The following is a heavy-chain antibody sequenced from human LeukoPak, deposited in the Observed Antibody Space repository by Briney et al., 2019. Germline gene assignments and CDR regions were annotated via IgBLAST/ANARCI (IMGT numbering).Heavy chain of an antibody. CDR3: ASHSLHYDSSGYGDFDY. J-gene: IGHJ4*02. V-gene: IGHV4-34*01. CDR2: IDHSGST. Sequence: SETLSLTCAVYGESFSGYYWSWIRQPPGKGLEWIGEIDHSGSTNYNPSLKSRVTISVDTSKNQFSLKLSSVTAADTAVYYCASHSLHYDSSGYGDFDYWGQGTLVTVSS. CDR1: GESFSGYY. D-gene: IGHD3-22*01.